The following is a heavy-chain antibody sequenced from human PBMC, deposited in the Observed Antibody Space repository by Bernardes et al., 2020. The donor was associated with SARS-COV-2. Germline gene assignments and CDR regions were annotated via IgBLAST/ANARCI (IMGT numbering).Heavy chain of an antibody. CDR3: SKGSPSGISGGPWRSDY. J-gene: IGHJ4*02. CDR1: GFIFSREW. V-gene: IGHV3-74*01. D-gene: IGHD6-13*01. CDR2: INPDGSDR. Sequence: GGSLRLSCVVSGFIFSREWMHWVRQAPGKGLVWLSRINPDGSDRDYADPVQGRFTISRDNAKNTLYLQMNSLRAEDTALYYCSKGSPSGISGGPWRSDYWGQGTLVTVSS.